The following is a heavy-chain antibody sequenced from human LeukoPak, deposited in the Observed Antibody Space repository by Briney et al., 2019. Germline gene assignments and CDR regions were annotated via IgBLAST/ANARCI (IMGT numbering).Heavy chain of an antibody. CDR1: GFTFSAYS. CDR2: ISSGSRYI. D-gene: IGHD2-15*01. CDR3: AKCSGGNCYHSDRH. Sequence: PGGSLRLSCAASGFTFSAYSMKWVRQAPGKGLEWVSSISSGSRYIYYADSVKGRFTISRDNAKDSLYLQMNSLRAEDTAVYYCAKCSGGNCYHSDRHWGQGTLVTVSP. V-gene: IGHV3-21*01. J-gene: IGHJ4*02.